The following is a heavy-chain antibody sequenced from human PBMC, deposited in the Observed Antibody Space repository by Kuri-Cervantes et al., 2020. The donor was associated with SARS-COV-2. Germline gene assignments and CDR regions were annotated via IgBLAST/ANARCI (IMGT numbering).Heavy chain of an antibody. V-gene: IGHV3-23*01. CDR2: ISSSGSNT. D-gene: IGHD4-17*01. J-gene: IGHJ4*02. Sequence: GGSLRLSCAASGITFSSYGMSWVRQAPGKGLEWVSAISSSGSNTFYADSVRGRFTISRDNSKNTVYLQMNSLRVEDTAVYYCARAHTGPDYWGQGTLVTVSS. CDR3: ARAHTGPDY. CDR1: GITFSSYG.